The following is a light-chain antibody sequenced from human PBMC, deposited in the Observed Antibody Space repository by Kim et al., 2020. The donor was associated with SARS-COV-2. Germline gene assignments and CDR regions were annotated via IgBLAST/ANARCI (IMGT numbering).Light chain of an antibody. CDR2: DAS. Sequence: EIVLTQSPATLSLSPGERATLSCRAGQSVSSYLAWYQQKPGQAPRLLIYDASNRATGIPARFSGSGSGTDFTLTISSLEPEDFAVYYCQQRSSWPPYTFGQGTKLEI. V-gene: IGKV3-11*01. CDR3: QQRSSWPPYT. CDR1: QSVSSY. J-gene: IGKJ2*01.